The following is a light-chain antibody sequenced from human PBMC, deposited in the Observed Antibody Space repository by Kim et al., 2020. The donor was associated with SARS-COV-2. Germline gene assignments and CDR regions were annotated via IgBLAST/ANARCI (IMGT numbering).Light chain of an antibody. Sequence: SSELTQDPVVSVAQGQTVRITCQGDSLREYYASWYQQKPGQAPILVLSREKNRPSGIPDRISGSRSGLTASLTITGAQAEDEADYYCASRARSGNNWVFGGGTQLTVL. J-gene: IGLJ3*02. CDR2: REK. CDR3: ASRARSGNNWV. CDR1: SLREYY. V-gene: IGLV3-19*01.